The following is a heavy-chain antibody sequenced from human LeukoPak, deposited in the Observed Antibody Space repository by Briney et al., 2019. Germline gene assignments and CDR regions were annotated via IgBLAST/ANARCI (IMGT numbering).Heavy chain of an antibody. J-gene: IGHJ5*02. V-gene: IGHV4-59*01. CDR3: ARDSSGWYHWFDP. Sequence: TASETLSLTCTVSGGSISSYYWSWIRQPPGKGLEWIGYIYYSGSTNYNPSLKSRVTISVDTSKNQFSLKLSSVTAADTAVYYCARDSSGWYHWFDPWGQGTLVTVSS. D-gene: IGHD6-19*01. CDR2: IYYSGST. CDR1: GGSISSYY.